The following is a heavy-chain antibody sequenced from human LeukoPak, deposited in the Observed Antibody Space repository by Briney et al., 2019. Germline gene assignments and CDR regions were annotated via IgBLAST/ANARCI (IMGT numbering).Heavy chain of an antibody. CDR3: AREGGPGGDYGSIDS. CDR1: GGSISSYY. CDR2: WYTSGCN. D-gene: IGHD4-17*01. J-gene: IGHJ4*02. Sequence: AETLSLTCSVSGGSISSYYWSWIRQPAGKQPEGVGRWYTSGCNYYNPSLKSRVTMSADTSKNQFSLKLTSVTAADTSVYYCAREGGPGGDYGSIDSWGQGTLVTVST. V-gene: IGHV4-4*07.